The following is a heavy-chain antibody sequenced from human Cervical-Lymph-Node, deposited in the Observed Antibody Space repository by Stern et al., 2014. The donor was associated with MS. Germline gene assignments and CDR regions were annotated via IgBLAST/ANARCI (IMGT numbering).Heavy chain of an antibody. V-gene: IGHV3-7*01. D-gene: IGHD6-6*01. CDR1: GFTFTDYW. J-gene: IGHJ4*02. Sequence: EVQLVESGGGLVQSGGSLRLSCAASGFTFTDYWMSWVRQTPERGLEWVANIKQDGSDKTYADSVKGRFTVSRDNTKTSLYLQMNSLRGEDTAVYYCARLEYTSWSRGFDFWGLGTLVTVSS. CDR2: IKQDGSDK. CDR3: ARLEYTSWSRGFDF.